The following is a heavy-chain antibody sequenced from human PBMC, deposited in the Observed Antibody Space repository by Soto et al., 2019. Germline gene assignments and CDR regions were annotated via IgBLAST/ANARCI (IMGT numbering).Heavy chain of an antibody. CDR2: IISKTDGGTA. J-gene: IGHJ4*02. D-gene: IGHD3-16*01. CDR3: TTDYFFGAGNGDY. V-gene: IGHV3-15*01. Sequence: EVQLVESGGGPVKPGGSLRLSCAASGFSFSDAWMTWVRQAPGKGLEWVGRIISKTDGGTADYAAPVKDRFIISRDDSKNILFLQMNSLKPEDTGVYYCTTDYFFGAGNGDYWGQGSLVTVSS. CDR1: GFSFSDAW.